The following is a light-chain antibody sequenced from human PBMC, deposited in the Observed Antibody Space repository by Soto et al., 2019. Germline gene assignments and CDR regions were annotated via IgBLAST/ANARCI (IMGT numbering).Light chain of an antibody. V-gene: IGKV3-20*01. CDR2: GAS. Sequence: EIVLTQSPGTLSLSPGERATLSCRASQSVSNNYLAWNQQKPGQAPSLLMYGASSRAAGVPDRFSGSGSGTDFTLTISRLDPKDFAVYYCQQYVGSPLTFGGGTKVEIK. J-gene: IGKJ4*01. CDR3: QQYVGSPLT. CDR1: QSVSNNY.